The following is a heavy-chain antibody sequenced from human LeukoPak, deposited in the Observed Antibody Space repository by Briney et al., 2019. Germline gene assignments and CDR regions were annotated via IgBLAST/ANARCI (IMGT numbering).Heavy chain of an antibody. J-gene: IGHJ3*02. D-gene: IGHD3-3*01. CDR3: ARGGPGYDFWSGYRI. CDR1: GGSISSYY. Sequence: KPSETLSLTCTVSGGSISSYYWSWIRQPPGKGLEWIGYIYYSGNTNYSPSLKSRVTLSRDTSKNQFSLKLSSVTAADTAVYYCARGGPGYDFWSGYRIWGQGTMVTVSS. V-gene: IGHV4-59*01. CDR2: IYYSGNT.